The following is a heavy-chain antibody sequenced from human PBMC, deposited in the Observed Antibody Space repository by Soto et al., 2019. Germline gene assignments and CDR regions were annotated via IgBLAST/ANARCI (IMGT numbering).Heavy chain of an antibody. D-gene: IGHD2-2*01. CDR2: INHSGST. J-gene: IGHJ5*02. Sequence: QVQLQQWGAGLLKPSETLSLTCAVYGGSFSGYYWSWIRQPPGKGLEWIGEINHSGSTNYNPSLKSRVTISVDTSKNQFSLKLSSVTAAATAVYYCARVGGDIVVVPAATYNWFDPWGQGTLVTVSS. CDR1: GGSFSGYY. CDR3: ARVGGDIVVVPAATYNWFDP. V-gene: IGHV4-34*01.